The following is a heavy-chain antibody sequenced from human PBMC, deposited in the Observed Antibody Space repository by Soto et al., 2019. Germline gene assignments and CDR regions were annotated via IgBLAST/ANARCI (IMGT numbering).Heavy chain of an antibody. V-gene: IGHV1-69*08. J-gene: IGHJ5*02. D-gene: IGHD2-15*01. CDR2: IIPILGIA. Sequence: QVQLVQSGAEVKKPGSSVKVSCKASGGTFSSYTISWVRQAPGQGLEWMGRIIPILGIANYAQKFQGRVTITADKSTSTAYMELSSLRSEDTAVYYCAREIRNGYCSGGSCYSGGSMLRFDPWCQGTLVTVAS. CDR3: AREIRNGYCSGGSCYSGGSMLRFDP. CDR1: GGTFSSYT.